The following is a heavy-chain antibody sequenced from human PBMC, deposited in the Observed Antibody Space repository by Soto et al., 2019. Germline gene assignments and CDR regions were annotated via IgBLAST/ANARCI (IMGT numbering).Heavy chain of an antibody. V-gene: IGHV3-73*01. Sequence: VQLVESGGGLVQPGGSLRLSCTASGFTFSGSAMHWVRQASGKGLEWVGRIRSKANSYATAHAASVKGRFTISREHSKNTAYLQMNSLKTEETAVYYWTSRYYYDSSGYYGIYCYGMDGWGQGTTVTVSS. CDR2: IRSKANSYAT. D-gene: IGHD3-22*01. CDR1: GFTFSGSA. J-gene: IGHJ6*02. CDR3: TSRYYYDSSGYYGIYCYGMDG.